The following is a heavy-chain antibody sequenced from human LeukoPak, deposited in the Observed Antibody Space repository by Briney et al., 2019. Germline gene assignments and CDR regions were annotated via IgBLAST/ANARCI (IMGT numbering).Heavy chain of an antibody. J-gene: IGHJ4*02. CDR2: IYYSGST. Sequence: SETLSLTCTVSGGSISSYYWSWIRQPPGKGLEWIGYIYYSGSTNYNPSLKSRVTIPVDTSKNQFSLKLSSVTAADTAVYYCARDRLRGVYFDYWGQGTLVTVSS. CDR1: GGSISSYY. V-gene: IGHV4-59*01. CDR3: ARDRLRGVYFDY. D-gene: IGHD3-10*01.